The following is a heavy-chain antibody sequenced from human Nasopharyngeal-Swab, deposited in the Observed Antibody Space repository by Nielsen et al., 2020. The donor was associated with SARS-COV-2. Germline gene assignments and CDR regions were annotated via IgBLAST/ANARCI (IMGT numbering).Heavy chain of an antibody. D-gene: IGHD2-15*01. CDR2: INEDGSKR. CDR1: GLTISRYW. J-gene: IGHJ4*02. Sequence: GESLKISCAVSGLTISRYWMSWVRQAPGKGLEWVANINEDGSKRYYMDSVKGRFTISRDNAKNFVYLEMSSLRAEDTAVYYCAIPTRSTPFGYWDQGTLVTVSS. CDR3: AIPTRSTPFGY. V-gene: IGHV3-7*03.